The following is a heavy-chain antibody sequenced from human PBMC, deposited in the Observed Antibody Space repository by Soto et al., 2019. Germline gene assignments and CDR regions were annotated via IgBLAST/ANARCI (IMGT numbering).Heavy chain of an antibody. CDR3: ARQWKLTAVFVD. V-gene: IGHV1-3*01. CDR2: INAANGDT. D-gene: IGHD4-4*01. J-gene: IGHJ4*02. CDR1: GYTFTAYA. Sequence: GASVKVSCKASGYTFTAYAIHWVRQAPGQRLEWMGWINAANGDTKYSQNFQGRVAITTDTSASTAYMELSSLRSEDTAVYYCARQWKLTAVFVDWGQGTLVTVSS.